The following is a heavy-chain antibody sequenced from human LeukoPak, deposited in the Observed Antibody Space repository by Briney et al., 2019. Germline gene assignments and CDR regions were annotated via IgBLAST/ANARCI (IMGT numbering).Heavy chain of an antibody. V-gene: IGHV3-30*18. CDR3: AKVDQSTIFGVVAY. D-gene: IGHD3-3*01. Sequence: QPGGSLRLSCAASGFTFSSYGMHWVRQAPGKGLEWVAVISYDGSNKYYADSVKGRFTISRDNSKDTLYLQMNSLRAEDTAVYYCAKVDQSTIFGVVAYWGQGTLVTVSS. J-gene: IGHJ4*02. CDR2: ISYDGSNK. CDR1: GFTFSSYG.